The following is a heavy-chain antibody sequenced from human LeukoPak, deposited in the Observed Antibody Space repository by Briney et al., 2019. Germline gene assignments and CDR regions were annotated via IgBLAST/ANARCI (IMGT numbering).Heavy chain of an antibody. D-gene: IGHD3-9*01. J-gene: IGHJ4*02. V-gene: IGHV3-30-3*01. CDR1: GFTFSSYW. Sequence: GGSLRLSCAASGFTFSSYWMSWVRQAPGKGLEWVAVTSFDGSNKHYADSVKGRFTISRDNSKSTLYLQMNSLGPEDTAVYFCARDNSWLRHFDLWGQGTLVTVSS. CDR2: TSFDGSNK. CDR3: ARDNSWLRHFDL.